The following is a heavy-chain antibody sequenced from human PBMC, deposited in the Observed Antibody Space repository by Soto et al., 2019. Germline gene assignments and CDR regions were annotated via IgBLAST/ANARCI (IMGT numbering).Heavy chain of an antibody. CDR3: ARDIGQWPDSGYYYYMDV. Sequence: QVQLVQSGAEVKKPGASVKVSCKASGYTFTSYGISWVRQAPGQGLEWMGWISAYNGNTNYAQKLQGRVTMTTDTSTSTAYMELSSLRSDATAVYYCARDIGQWPDSGYYYYMDVWGKGTTVTVSS. D-gene: IGHD6-19*01. CDR2: ISAYNGNT. V-gene: IGHV1-18*01. CDR1: GYTFTSYG. J-gene: IGHJ6*03.